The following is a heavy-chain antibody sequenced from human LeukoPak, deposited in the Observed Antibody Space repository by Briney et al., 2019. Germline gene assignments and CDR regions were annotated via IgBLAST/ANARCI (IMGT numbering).Heavy chain of an antibody. CDR1: GFTFSNAW. Sequence: PGGSLRLSCVASGFTFSNAWMSWVRQAAGKGLEWIGRIKSEADGETTDYAAPVKGRFTISRDDSKNTLYLQMNSLETEDTGIYYCTTLDRGGIADDYWGQGIRVTVSS. V-gene: IGHV3-15*01. J-gene: IGHJ4*02. CDR3: TTLDRGGIADDY. D-gene: IGHD6-13*01. CDR2: IKSEADGETT.